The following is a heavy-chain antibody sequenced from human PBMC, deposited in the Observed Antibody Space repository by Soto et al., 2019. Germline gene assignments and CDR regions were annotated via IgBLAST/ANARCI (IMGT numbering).Heavy chain of an antibody. D-gene: IGHD4-17*01. Sequence: GGSLRLSCAASGFTFSSYAMSWVRQAPGKGLEWVSAISGSGGSTYYADSVKGRFTISRDNSKNTLYLQMNSLRAEDTAVYYCAQWRRNGSYGDYVGGMDVWGQGTTVTVSS. J-gene: IGHJ6*02. CDR2: ISGSGGST. CDR1: GFTFSSYA. CDR3: AQWRRNGSYGDYVGGMDV. V-gene: IGHV3-23*01.